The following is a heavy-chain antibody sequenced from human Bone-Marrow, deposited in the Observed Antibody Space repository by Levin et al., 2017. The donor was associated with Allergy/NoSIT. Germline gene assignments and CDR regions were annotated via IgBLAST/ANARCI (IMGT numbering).Heavy chain of an antibody. J-gene: IGHJ4*02. CDR2: IWYDGSNK. D-gene: IGHD2-2*01. CDR3: ARRRGQLGVVVPAEQAEDSSGLSLDY. Sequence: GGSLRLSCAASGFTFSSYGMHWVRQAPGKGLEWVAVIWYDGSNKYYADSVKGRFTISRDNSKNTLYLQMNSMRAEETAVYYCARRRGQLGVVVPAEQAEDSSGLSLDYWGQGTLVTVSS. CDR1: GFTFSSYG. V-gene: IGHV3-33*01.